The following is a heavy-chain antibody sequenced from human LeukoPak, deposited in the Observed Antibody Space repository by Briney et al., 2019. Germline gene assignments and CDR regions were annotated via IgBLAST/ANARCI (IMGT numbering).Heavy chain of an antibody. CDR2: ISGSGSPI. V-gene: IGHV3-48*03. Sequence: GGSLRLSCAASGFTFSSYEMHWVRQAPGKGLEWVSYISGSGSPIYYADSVKGRFTISRDNAKNSLYLQMNSLRAEDTAVYYCAELGITMIGGVWGKGTTVTISS. CDR1: GFTFSSYE. D-gene: IGHD3-10*02. J-gene: IGHJ6*04. CDR3: AELGITMIGGV.